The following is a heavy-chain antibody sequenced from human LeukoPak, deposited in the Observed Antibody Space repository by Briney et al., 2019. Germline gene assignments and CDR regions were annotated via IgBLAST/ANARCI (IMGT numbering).Heavy chain of an antibody. D-gene: IGHD1/OR15-1a*01. Sequence: PGGSLRLSCAVSGFTFSSYEMNWVRQAPGKGLECVSYISSSGSTKRYADSVKGRFTISRDNAKNSLYLEMNSLRVEDTAVYYCARENTEDAFDIWGQGTMVTVSS. CDR2: ISSSGSTK. V-gene: IGHV3-48*03. J-gene: IGHJ3*02. CDR3: ARENTEDAFDI. CDR1: GFTFSSYE.